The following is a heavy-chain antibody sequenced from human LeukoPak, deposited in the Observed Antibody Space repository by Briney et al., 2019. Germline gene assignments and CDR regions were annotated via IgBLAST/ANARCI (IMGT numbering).Heavy chain of an antibody. Sequence: SETLSLPCTVSGGSVNSGGYYWTWIRQHPGKGLEWLGYIYYSGRTYYNPSLKSRITISLDTSKNQFSLNLTSVSAADTAFYFCARSSDYGDYDWGQGTLITVSS. V-gene: IGHV4-31*03. CDR1: GGSVNSGGYY. J-gene: IGHJ4*02. D-gene: IGHD4-17*01. CDR3: ARSSDYGDYD. CDR2: IYYSGRT.